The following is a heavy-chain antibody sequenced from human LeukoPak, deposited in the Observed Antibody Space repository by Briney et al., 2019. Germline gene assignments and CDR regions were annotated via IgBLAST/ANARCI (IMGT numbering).Heavy chain of an antibody. Sequence: GGPLRLSCAASGFTFSSYSMNWVRQAPGKGLEWVSSISSSSSHIYYADSVKGRFTISRDNAKNSLYLQMNSLRAEDTAVYYCANSLVTGSFDYWGQGTLVTVSS. CDR2: ISSSSSHI. J-gene: IGHJ4*02. V-gene: IGHV3-21*01. CDR3: ANSLVTGSFDY. CDR1: GFTFSSYS. D-gene: IGHD4-23*01.